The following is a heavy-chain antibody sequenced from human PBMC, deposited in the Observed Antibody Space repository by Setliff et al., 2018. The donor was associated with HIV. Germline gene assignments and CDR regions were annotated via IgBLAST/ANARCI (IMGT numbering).Heavy chain of an antibody. J-gene: IGHJ4*02. D-gene: IGHD1-20*01. Sequence: KPSETLSLTCTVSGGSISSGTYYWSWIRQPAGKGLEWIGRIYTSGSTNYNPSLKSRVTISVDTSKNQLSPKLSSVTAADAAVYYWAREWYFYYFDYWGQGTLVTVSS. CDR1: GGSISSGTYY. V-gene: IGHV4-61*02. CDR3: AREWYFYYFDY. CDR2: IYTSGST.